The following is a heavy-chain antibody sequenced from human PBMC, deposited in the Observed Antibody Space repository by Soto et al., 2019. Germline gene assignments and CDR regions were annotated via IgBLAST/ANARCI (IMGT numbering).Heavy chain of an antibody. CDR3: AKDGGGSSWYYFDY. CDR1: GFTFSSYG. J-gene: IGHJ4*02. V-gene: IGHV3-30*18. Sequence: QVQLVESGGGVVQPGRSLRLSCAASGFTFSSYGMHWVRQAPGKGLEWVAVISYDGSNKYYADSVKGRFTISRDNSKNPLYLQMNSLRAEDTAVYYCAKDGGGSSWYYFDYWGQGTLVTVSS. CDR2: ISYDGSNK. D-gene: IGHD6-13*01.